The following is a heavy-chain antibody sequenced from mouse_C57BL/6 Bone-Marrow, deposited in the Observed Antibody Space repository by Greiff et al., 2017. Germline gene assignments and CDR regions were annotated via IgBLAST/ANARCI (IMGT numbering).Heavy chain of an antibody. V-gene: IGHV5-6*01. Sequence: EVMLVESGGDLVKPGGSLKLSCAASGFTFSSYGMSWVRQTPDKRLEWVATISSGGSYTYYPDSVKGRFTISRDNAKNTLYLQMSSLKSEDTAMYYCARLFITTVVGNFDYWGQGTTLTVSS. CDR1: GFTFSSYG. J-gene: IGHJ2*01. CDR2: ISSGGSYT. CDR3: ARLFITTVVGNFDY. D-gene: IGHD1-1*01.